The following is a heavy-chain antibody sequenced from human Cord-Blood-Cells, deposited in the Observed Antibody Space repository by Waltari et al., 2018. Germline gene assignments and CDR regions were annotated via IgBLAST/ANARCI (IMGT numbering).Heavy chain of an antibody. CDR3: ARKTGDWYFDL. V-gene: IGHV3-7*01. CDR2: IKQDGSEK. J-gene: IGHJ2*01. CDR1: GFTFSSYW. Sequence: EVQLVESGGGLVQPGGSLRLSCAASGFTFSSYWMSWVRQAPGKGLEGVANIKQDGSEKYYVDSVKGRFTISRDNAKNSLYLQMNSLRAEDTAVYYCARKTGDWYFDLWGRGTLVTVSS. D-gene: IGHD7-27*01.